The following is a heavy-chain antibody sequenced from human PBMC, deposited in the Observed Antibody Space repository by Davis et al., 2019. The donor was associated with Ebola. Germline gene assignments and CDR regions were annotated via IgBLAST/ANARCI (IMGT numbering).Heavy chain of an antibody. J-gene: IGHJ4*02. CDR2: INAGNGNT. V-gene: IGHV1-3*01. Sequence: AASVKVSCKASGYTFTSYAMHWVRQAPGQRLEWMGWINAGNGNTKYSQKFRGRVTITRDTSASTAYMDLSNLRAEDTAVYYCARLGVRGVIHTDYWGQGTLVTVSS. CDR3: ARLGVRGVIHTDY. CDR1: GYTFTSYA. D-gene: IGHD3-10*01.